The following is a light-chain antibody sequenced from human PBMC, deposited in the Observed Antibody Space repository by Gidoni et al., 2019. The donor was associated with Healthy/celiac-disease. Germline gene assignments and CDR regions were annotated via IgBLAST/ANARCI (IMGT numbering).Light chain of an antibody. J-gene: IGKJ5*01. Sequence: DIQMTQSPSSLSASVGDIVTITCRASQSISSYLNWYQQKPGKAPKLLIYAASSLQSGVPSRFSGSGSGTDFTLTISSLQPEDFATYYCQQSYSTPQITFGQGTRLEI. CDR3: QQSYSTPQIT. CDR1: QSISSY. CDR2: AAS. V-gene: IGKV1-39*01.